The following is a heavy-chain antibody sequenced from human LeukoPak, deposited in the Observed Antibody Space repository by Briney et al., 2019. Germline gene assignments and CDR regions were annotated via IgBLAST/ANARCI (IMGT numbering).Heavy chain of an antibody. Sequence: GGSLRLSCAASGLTFNNYAMSWVRQAPGKGLEWVSGTSGRGASKYYADSVKGRFTISRDNSKNTLYLQMNSLRAEDTAVYYCAKGVVVAPDVTPFDYWGQGTLVTVSS. D-gene: IGHD2-2*01. V-gene: IGHV3-23*01. J-gene: IGHJ4*02. CDR3: AKGVVVAPDVTPFDY. CDR2: TSGRGASK. CDR1: GLTFNNYA.